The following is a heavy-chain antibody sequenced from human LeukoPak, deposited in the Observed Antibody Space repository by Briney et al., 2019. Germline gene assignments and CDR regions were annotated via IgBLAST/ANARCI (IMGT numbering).Heavy chain of an antibody. J-gene: IGHJ4*02. CDR1: GGSISGYY. D-gene: IGHD1-26*01. CDR2: IYYTGSI. Sequence: SETLSLTCTVSGGSISGYYWSWIRQPPGKGLEWIGYIYYTGSINHNPSLKSRVTISVDTSKNHFSLKLSSVTAADTAVYYCARDNSGSSGGNFDFWGQGTLVTVSS. V-gene: IGHV4-59*01. CDR3: ARDNSGSSGGNFDF.